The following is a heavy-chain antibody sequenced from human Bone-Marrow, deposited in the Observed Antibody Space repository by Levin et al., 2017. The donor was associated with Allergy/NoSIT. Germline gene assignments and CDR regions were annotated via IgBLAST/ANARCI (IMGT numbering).Heavy chain of an antibody. CDR1: EYNFIDYW. CDR3: VRHKAGAYSASAGFDY. CDR2: IYPSDSSA. J-gene: IGHJ4*02. V-gene: IGHV5-10-1*01. D-gene: IGHD4-11*01. Sequence: SGESLKISCKGSEYNFIDYWISWVRQTPGKGLEWMGRIYPSDSSADNSPSFQGHVTLSVDTSNSTVHLQWTSLKASDSAMYYCVRHKAGAYSASAGFDYWGQGTLVTVSS.